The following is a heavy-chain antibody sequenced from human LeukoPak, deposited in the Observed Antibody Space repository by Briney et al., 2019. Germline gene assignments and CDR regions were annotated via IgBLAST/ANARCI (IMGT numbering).Heavy chain of an antibody. V-gene: IGHV3-30*02. CDR2: IRYDGSNK. CDR1: GFTFSSYG. Sequence: GGSLRLSCAASGFTFSSYGMHWVRQAPGKGLEWVAFIRYDGSNKYYADSVKGRFTISRDNSKNTLYLQMNSLRAEDTAVYYCAATRRWLQWHAFDIWGQGTMVTVSS. CDR3: AATRRWLQWHAFDI. J-gene: IGHJ3*02. D-gene: IGHD5-24*01.